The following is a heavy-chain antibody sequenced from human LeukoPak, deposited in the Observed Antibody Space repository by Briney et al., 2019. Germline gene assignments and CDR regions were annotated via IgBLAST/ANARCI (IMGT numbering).Heavy chain of an antibody. CDR2: SKGDGIST. CDR3: AKDHYWSIDY. D-gene: IGHD3-3*01. J-gene: IGHJ4*02. CDR1: GFDFSSNW. Sequence: GGSLRLSCAASGFDFSSNWMHWVRHAPGQGLVWVSRSKGDGISTNYADSVKGRFTISRDIAKNTLYLQMNSLRAEDTGVYYCAKDHYWSIDYWGRGTLVTVSS. V-gene: IGHV3-74*01.